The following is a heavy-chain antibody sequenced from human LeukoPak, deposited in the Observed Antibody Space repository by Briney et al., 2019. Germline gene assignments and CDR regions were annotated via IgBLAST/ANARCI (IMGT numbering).Heavy chain of an antibody. CDR3: AKVAGSGWYYFDY. CDR2: ISGSLGST. D-gene: IGHD6-19*01. CDR1: GFTFSSYV. J-gene: IGHJ4*02. Sequence: GGSLRLSCAASGFTFSSYVMSWVRQAPGRGLEWVSAISGSLGSTYYADSVKGRFTISRDNSKSTLYLQMNSLRVEDTAVYYCAKVAGSGWYYFDYWGQGTLVTVSS. V-gene: IGHV3-23*01.